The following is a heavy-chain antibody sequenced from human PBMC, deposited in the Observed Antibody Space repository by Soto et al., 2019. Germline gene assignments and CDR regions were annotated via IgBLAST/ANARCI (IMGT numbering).Heavy chain of an antibody. CDR3: ATAKRGTVSLLSA. CDR2: LNPYSGAT. V-gene: IGHV1-2*02. Sequence: QVQLVQSGAELRKPGASVKVSCKASGYPFNDNHIHWVRQAPGQGLEWMGWLNPYSGATTYGANYMGRINLTRDTSLSTSVSELIGLRSGDPAVYYCATAKRGTVSLLSAWGQGTLVTVSS. J-gene: IGHJ5*01. D-gene: IGHD4-4*01. CDR1: GYPFNDNH.